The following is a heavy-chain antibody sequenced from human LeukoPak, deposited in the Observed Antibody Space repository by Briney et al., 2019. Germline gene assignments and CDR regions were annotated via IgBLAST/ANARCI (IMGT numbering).Heavy chain of an antibody. CDR3: AREPPRDYYGMDV. V-gene: IGHV1-2*04. CDR1: GYTFTGYY. Sequence: GASVKVSCKASGYTFTGYYMHWVRQAPGQGLEWMGWINPNSGGTNYAQKFQGWVTMTRDTSISTAYMELSRLRSDDTAVYYCAREPPRDYYGMDVWGQGTTVTVSS. CDR2: INPNSGGT. J-gene: IGHJ6*02.